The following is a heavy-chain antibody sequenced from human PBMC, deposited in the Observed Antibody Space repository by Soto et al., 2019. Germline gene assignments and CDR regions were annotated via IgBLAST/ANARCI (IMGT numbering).Heavy chain of an antibody. CDR1: DDFISSYY. CDR3: ARADYEILTGSYAMDV. J-gene: IGHJ6*02. CDR2: VPTSGPT. Sequence: QLQLQESGPRLVKPSETLSLTCTVSDDFISSYYWNWIRKPAGKGLEWIGRVPTSGPTNYNPSLESRVTMSVDTSKKQFSLKLTSVTAADPAVYFCARADYEILTGSYAMDVWGQGTTVTVSS. V-gene: IGHV4-4*07. D-gene: IGHD3-9*01.